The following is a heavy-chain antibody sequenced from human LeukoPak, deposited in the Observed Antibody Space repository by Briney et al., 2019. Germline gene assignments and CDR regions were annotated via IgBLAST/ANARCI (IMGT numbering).Heavy chain of an antibody. J-gene: IGHJ4*02. V-gene: IGHV1-2*02. D-gene: IGHD1-26*01. CDR3: ARESIVGATTLDY. Sequence: ASVKVSSKASGYTFTGQYMHWVRQAPGQGLEWMGWINPNSGGTNYAQKFQGRVTMTRDTSISTAYMELSRLRSDDTAVYYCARESIVGATTLDYWGQATLVTVSS. CDR1: GYTFTGQY. CDR2: INPNSGGT.